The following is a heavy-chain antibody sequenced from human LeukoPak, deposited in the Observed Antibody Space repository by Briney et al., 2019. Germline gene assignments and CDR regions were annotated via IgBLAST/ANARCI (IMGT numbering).Heavy chain of an antibody. J-gene: IGHJ4*02. V-gene: IGHV3-23*01. CDR1: GFTFSGYA. CDR3: ARDRVPGTSPKMDY. Sequence: GGSLRLSCATSGFTFSGYAMSWVRQAPGKGLEWVSVISGNGGVTDYADSVKGRFTISRDNSKNTLYLRMSSLTAEDTALYYCARDRVPGTSPKMDYWGQGTQVTVSS. CDR2: ISGNGGVT. D-gene: IGHD1-7*01.